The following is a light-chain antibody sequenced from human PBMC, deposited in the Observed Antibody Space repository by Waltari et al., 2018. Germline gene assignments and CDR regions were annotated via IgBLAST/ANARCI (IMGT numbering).Light chain of an antibody. CDR1: QSISSY. CDR3: QQSYSTPLT. Sequence: DIQMTQSPSSLSASVGYRVTITCRASQSISSYLTWYQQKPGKDPKLLIYASSSLQSGVPSRFSGSGSGTDFTLTISSLQPEDFATYYCQQSYSTPLTFGGGTKVEIK. CDR2: ASS. V-gene: IGKV1-39*01. J-gene: IGKJ4*01.